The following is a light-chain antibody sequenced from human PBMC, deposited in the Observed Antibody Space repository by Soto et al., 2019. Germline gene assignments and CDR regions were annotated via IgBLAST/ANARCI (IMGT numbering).Light chain of an antibody. Sequence: DIVMTQSPDSLTASLGERATINCKSSQSLFYSSNHKSYLAWYQQRPGRPPKLLIYWASTRESGVPVRFSGSGSGTDFTLTISSLRAEDAAVYYCQQYYTTPLTFGGGTKVEI. CDR2: WAS. CDR1: QSLFYSSNHKSY. V-gene: IGKV4-1*01. CDR3: QQYYTTPLT. J-gene: IGKJ4*01.